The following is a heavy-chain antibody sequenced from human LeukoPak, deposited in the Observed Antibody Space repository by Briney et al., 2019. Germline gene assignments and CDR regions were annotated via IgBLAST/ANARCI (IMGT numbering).Heavy chain of an antibody. D-gene: IGHD5-18*01. CDR1: GYSISSNYY. CDR3: ARDLSVTAKFDY. Sequence: SETLSLTCDVSGYSISSNYYWGWIRQPPGKGLEWIGSISHRGSTYYNPSLKSRVTISADTSKSQFSLKLSSVTAADTAMYYCARDLSVTAKFDYWGQGTLVTVSS. J-gene: IGHJ4*02. CDR2: ISHRGST. V-gene: IGHV4-38-2*02.